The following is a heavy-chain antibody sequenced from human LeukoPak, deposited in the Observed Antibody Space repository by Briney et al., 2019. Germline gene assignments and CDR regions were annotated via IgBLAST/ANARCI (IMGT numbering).Heavy chain of an antibody. J-gene: IGHJ4*02. V-gene: IGHV3-30-3*01. CDR2: ISYDGSNK. CDR1: GFTFSSYA. CDR3: ARDPISTHHHFDY. D-gene: IGHD2-15*01. Sequence: GGSLRLSCAASGFTFSSYAMHWVRQAPGKGLEWVAVISYDGSNKYYADSVKGRFTISRDNSKSTLYLQMNSLRAEDTAVYYCARDPISTHHHFDYWGQGTLVTVSS.